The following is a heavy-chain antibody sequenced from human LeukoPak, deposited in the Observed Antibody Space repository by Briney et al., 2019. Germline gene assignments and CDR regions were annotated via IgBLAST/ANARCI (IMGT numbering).Heavy chain of an antibody. CDR3: ARGLDCSSTSCRSLGWFDP. CDR2: ISSSSSTI. CDR1: GFTFSSYS. Sequence: GGSLRLSCAASGFTFSSYSMNWVRQAPGKGLEWVSYISSSSSTIYYADSVKGRFTISRDNAKNPLYLQMNSLRDEDTAVYYCARGLDCSSTSCRSLGWFDPWGQGTLVTVSS. J-gene: IGHJ5*02. V-gene: IGHV3-48*02. D-gene: IGHD2-2*01.